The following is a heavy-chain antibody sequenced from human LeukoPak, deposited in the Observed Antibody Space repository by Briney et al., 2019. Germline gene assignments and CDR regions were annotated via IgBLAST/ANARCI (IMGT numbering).Heavy chain of an antibody. V-gene: IGHV1-2*02. J-gene: IGHJ4*02. CDR1: GYTFTGYY. Sequence: ASVKVSCKASGYTFTGYYMHWVRQAPGQGLEWMGWINPNSGGTNYAQKFQGRVTMTRDTSISTAYMELSSLRAEDTAVYYCARAPYSSGWYCFDYWGQGTLVTVSS. CDR3: ARAPYSSGWYCFDY. CDR2: INPNSGGT. D-gene: IGHD6-19*01.